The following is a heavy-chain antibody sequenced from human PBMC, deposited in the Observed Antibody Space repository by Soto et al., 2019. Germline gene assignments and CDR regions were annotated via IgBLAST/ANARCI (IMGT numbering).Heavy chain of an antibody. CDR1: GGSISSGGYY. D-gene: IGHD3-10*01. J-gene: IGHJ4*02. CDR2: IYYSGST. CDR3: ATYGSGSYYPTTFDY. Sequence: QVQLQESGPGLVKPSQTLSLTCTVSGGSISSGGYYWSWIRQHPGKGLGCIGYIYYSGSTYYNPSPKSRVTISVDTSDNQCALKLSSVTAADTAVYYCATYGSGSYYPTTFDYWGQGTLVTVSS. V-gene: IGHV4-31*03.